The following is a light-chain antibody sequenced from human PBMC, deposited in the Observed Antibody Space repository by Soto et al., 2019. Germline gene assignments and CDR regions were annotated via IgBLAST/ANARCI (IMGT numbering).Light chain of an antibody. CDR3: QQYDNLPALT. CDR2: DAS. Sequence: DIQMTQSPSSLSASVGDRVTITCQASQDISNYLNWYQQKPGKAPKLRIYDASNLETGVPSRFSGSGSVTDFTFTISSLQPEDIATYYCQQYDNLPALTFGGGTKVEIK. CDR1: QDISNY. V-gene: IGKV1-33*01. J-gene: IGKJ4*01.